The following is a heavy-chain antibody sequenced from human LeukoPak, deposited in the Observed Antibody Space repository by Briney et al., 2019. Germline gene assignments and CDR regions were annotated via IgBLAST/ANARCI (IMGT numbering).Heavy chain of an antibody. CDR2: IYPGDSDT. J-gene: IGHJ5*02. D-gene: IGHD3-22*01. CDR3: ARLGLRVSDYYDSSGYCPPFDP. V-gene: IGHV5-51*01. CDR1: GYSFTSYW. Sequence: LGESLKISCKGSGYSFTSYWIGWVRQMPGKGLEWMGIIYPGDSDTRYSPSFQGQVTISADKSISTAYLQWSSLKASDTAMYYCARLGLRVSDYYDSSGYCPPFDPWGQGTLVTVSS.